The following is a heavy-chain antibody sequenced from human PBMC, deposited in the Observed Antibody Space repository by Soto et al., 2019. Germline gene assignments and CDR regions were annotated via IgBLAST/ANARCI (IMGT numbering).Heavy chain of an antibody. CDR1: GFTFRSYS. CDR3: AREVVRPDWYFDN. D-gene: IGHD2-21*01. CDR2: TSDDGGSK. V-gene: IGHV3-30*04. Sequence: QFQVMESGGGVVQPGGSLRLSYATSGFTFRSYSMHWFRQAPGKGLEWVAVTSDDGGSKFYADSVRGRFTISRDNSKNTLYLQMNSLRPEDTAVNYCAREVVRPDWYFDNSGQGILVTVSS. J-gene: IGHJ4*02.